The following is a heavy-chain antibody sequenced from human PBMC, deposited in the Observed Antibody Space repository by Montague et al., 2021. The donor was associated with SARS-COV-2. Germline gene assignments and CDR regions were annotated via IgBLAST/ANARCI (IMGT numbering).Heavy chain of an antibody. D-gene: IGHD1-7*01. CDR1: GGSINSDSDP. V-gene: IGHV4-30-2*01. J-gene: IGHJ6*02. Sequence: SQTLSLTCAVSGGSINSDSDPWSWIRQPPGKGLEFIAYIYHSGHTYYNPSLKSRVTISVDRSKNLFSLSLTSVTAADTAVYYCARVNSKHYNYGMDVWGQGTTVTVSS. CDR3: ARVNSKHYNYGMDV. CDR2: IYHSGHT.